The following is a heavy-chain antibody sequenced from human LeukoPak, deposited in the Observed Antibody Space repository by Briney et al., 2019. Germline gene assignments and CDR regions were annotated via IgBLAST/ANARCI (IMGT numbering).Heavy chain of an antibody. Sequence: GSSVKVSCKASGGTFSSYAISWVRQAPGQGLEWMGGIIPIFGTANYAQKFQGRVTITADKSTSTAYMELSSLRSEDTAVYYCARNEGRMVATPFDYWGQGTLVTVSS. CDR1: GGTFSSYA. CDR2: IIPIFGTA. V-gene: IGHV1-69*06. J-gene: IGHJ4*02. CDR3: ARNEGRMVATPFDY. D-gene: IGHD5-12*01.